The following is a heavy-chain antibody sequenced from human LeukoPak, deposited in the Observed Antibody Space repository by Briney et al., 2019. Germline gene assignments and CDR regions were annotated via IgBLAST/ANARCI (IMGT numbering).Heavy chain of an antibody. D-gene: IGHD3-10*01. J-gene: IGHJ5*02. V-gene: IGHV1-46*01. CDR1: GYTFTSYY. CDR3: ARDYGSGSPEGWFDP. CDR2: INPSGGST. Sequence: WASVKVSCKASGYTFTSYYMHWVRQAPGQGLEWMGIINPSGGSTSYAQKFQGRVTMTRDTSTSTVYMELSSLRSEDTAVYYCARDYGSGSPEGWFDPWGQGTLVTVSS.